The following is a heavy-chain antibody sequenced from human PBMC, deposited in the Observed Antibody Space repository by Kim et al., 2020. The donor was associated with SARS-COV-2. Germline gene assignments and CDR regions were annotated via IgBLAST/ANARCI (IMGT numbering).Heavy chain of an antibody. D-gene: IGHD6-13*01. J-gene: IGHJ6*02. Sequence: VKGRFTISRDNAKNSLYLQMNSLGAEDTAVYYCARDMAAAGTNYYYYGMDVWGQGTTVTVSS. V-gene: IGHV3-11*06. CDR3: ARDMAAAGTNYYYYGMDV.